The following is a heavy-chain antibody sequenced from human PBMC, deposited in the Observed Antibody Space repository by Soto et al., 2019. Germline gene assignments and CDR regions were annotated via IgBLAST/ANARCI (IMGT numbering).Heavy chain of an antibody. D-gene: IGHD1-26*01. Sequence: SETLSLTCTVSGGSISSYYWSWIRQPPGKGLEWIGYIYHGGSTNYNPSLKSRVTISVDKSKNQFSLRLSSVTAADTAVYYCATARWELLRREYYYGMDVWGQGTKVTVSS. CDR3: ATARWELLRREYYYGMDV. CDR1: GGSISSYY. J-gene: IGHJ6*02. V-gene: IGHV4-59*12. CDR2: IYHGGST.